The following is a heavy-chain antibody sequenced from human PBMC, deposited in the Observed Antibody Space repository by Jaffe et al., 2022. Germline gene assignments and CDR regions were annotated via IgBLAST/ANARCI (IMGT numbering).Heavy chain of an antibody. Sequence: EVQLVESGGGLVQPGGSLKLSCAASGFTFSGSAMHWVRQASGKGLEWVGRIRSKANSYATAYAASVKGRFTISRDDSKNTAYLQMNSLKTEDTAVYYCTRLPPLHNYDILTGPPFDDAFDIWGQGTMVTVSS. D-gene: IGHD3-9*01. CDR1: GFTFSGSA. J-gene: IGHJ3*02. CDR3: TRLPPLHNYDILTGPPFDDAFDI. V-gene: IGHV3-73*02. CDR2: IRSKANSYAT.